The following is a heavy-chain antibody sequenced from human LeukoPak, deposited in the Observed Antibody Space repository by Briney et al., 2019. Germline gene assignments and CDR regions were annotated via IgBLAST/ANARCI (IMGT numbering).Heavy chain of an antibody. CDR3: ARTPYYYGSGTQFDY. Sequence: PSETLSLTCAVYGGSFSGYYWSWIRQPPGKGLEWIGEINHSGSTNYNPSLKSRVTISVDTSKNQFSLKLSSVTAADTAVYYCARTPYYYGSGTQFDYWGQGTLVTVSS. V-gene: IGHV4-34*01. D-gene: IGHD3-10*01. CDR1: GGSFSGYY. J-gene: IGHJ4*02. CDR2: INHSGST.